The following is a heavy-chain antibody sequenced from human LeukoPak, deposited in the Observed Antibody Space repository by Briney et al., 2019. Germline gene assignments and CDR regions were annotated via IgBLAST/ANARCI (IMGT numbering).Heavy chain of an antibody. Sequence: TVKVSCKASGYTFTSYGISWVRQAPGQGLEWMGWISAYNGNTNYAQKLQGRVTMTTDTSTSTAYMELRSLRSDDTAVYYCARDRQQQLVHHDAFDIWGQGTMV. V-gene: IGHV1-18*01. J-gene: IGHJ3*02. CDR3: ARDRQQQLVHHDAFDI. CDR2: ISAYNGNT. D-gene: IGHD6-13*01. CDR1: GYTFTSYG.